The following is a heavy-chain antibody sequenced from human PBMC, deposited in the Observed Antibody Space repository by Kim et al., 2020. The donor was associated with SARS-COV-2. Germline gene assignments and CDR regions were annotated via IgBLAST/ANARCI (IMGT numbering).Heavy chain of an antibody. CDR3: ARDKGTAFRGQLLYDPPGDY. D-gene: IGHD2-2*02. J-gene: IGHJ4*02. CDR2: IIPIFGTA. CDR1: GGTFSSYA. Sequence: SVKVSCKASGGTFSSYAISWVRQAPGQGLEWMGGIIPIFGTANYAQKFQGRVTITADESTSTAYMELSSLRSEDTAVYYCARDKGTAFRGQLLYDPPGDYWGQGTLVTVSS. V-gene: IGHV1-69*13.